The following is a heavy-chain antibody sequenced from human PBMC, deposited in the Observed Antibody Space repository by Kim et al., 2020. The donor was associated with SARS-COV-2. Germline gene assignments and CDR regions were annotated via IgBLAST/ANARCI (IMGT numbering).Heavy chain of an antibody. CDR1: GYTFTSYS. CDR3: ARGPPDDYGDYQFDY. CDR2: INTNTGNP. J-gene: IGHJ4*02. D-gene: IGHD4-17*01. V-gene: IGHV7-4-1*02. Sequence: ASVKVSCKASGYTFTSYSMNWVRQAPGQGLEWMGWINTNTGNPTYAQGFTGRFVFSLDTSVSTAYLQISSLEAEDTAVYYCARGPPDDYGDYQFDYWGQGTLVTVSS.